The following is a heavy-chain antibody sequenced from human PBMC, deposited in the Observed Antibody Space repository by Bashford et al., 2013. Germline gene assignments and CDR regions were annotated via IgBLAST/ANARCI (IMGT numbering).Heavy chain of an antibody. V-gene: IGHV1-2*02. CDR3: ATVDFWTGYSIDY. J-gene: IGHJ4*02. CDR1: GYTFTAYY. D-gene: IGHD3/OR15-3a*01. Sequence: ASVKVSCKTSGYTFTAYYMHWVRQAPGQGLEWMGWINPNSGGTNYAQKFQGRVSMTRDTSISTAYMELSRLTSDDAAVYYCATVDFWTGYSIDYWGQGTLVTVSS. CDR2: INPNSGGT.